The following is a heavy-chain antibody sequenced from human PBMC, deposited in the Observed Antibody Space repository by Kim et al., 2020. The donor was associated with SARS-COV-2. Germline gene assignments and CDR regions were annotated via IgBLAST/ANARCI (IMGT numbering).Heavy chain of an antibody. D-gene: IGHD3-22*01. Sequence: SVKVSCKASGGTFSSYAISWVRQAPGQGLEWMGGIIPIFGTANYAQKFQGRVTITADESTSTAYMELSSLRSEDTAVYYCARDKDYYDSSGPPRIGYYYYGMDVWGQGTTVTVSS. CDR1: GGTFSSYA. CDR2: IIPIFGTA. V-gene: IGHV1-69*13. J-gene: IGHJ6*02. CDR3: ARDKDYYDSSGPPRIGYYYYGMDV.